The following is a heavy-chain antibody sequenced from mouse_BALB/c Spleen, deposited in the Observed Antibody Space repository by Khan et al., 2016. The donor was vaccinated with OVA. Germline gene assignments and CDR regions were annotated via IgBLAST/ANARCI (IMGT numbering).Heavy chain of an antibody. CDR2: ISYSGNS. D-gene: IGHD1-1*01. J-gene: IGHJ3*01. Sequence: EVKLLESGPSLVKPSQTLSLTCSVTGDSITSGYWNWIRKFPGNKLEYMGYISYSGNSYYNPSLKSRISITRDTSKNQYYLQLNSVTTEDTATFYCACELRGFAYWGQGTLVTVSA. V-gene: IGHV3-8*02. CDR3: ACELRGFAY. CDR1: GDSITSGY.